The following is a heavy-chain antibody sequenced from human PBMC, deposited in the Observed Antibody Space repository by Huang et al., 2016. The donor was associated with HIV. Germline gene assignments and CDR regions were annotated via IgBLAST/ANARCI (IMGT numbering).Heavy chain of an antibody. V-gene: IGHV2-5*02. Sequence: QITLKESGPTLVKPTQTLTLTCTFSGISFSTSGVGVGWVRQPPGKALEWLAHIYWDDDKRYSPSLKSRLTISKDTSENRVVRTMTNVDPGDTATYYCAHRRVAAAPFFFDIWGPGVLVIVSS. CDR3: AHRRVAAAPFFFDI. CDR2: IYWDDDK. J-gene: IGHJ4*02. D-gene: IGHD2-15*01. CDR1: GISFSTSGVG.